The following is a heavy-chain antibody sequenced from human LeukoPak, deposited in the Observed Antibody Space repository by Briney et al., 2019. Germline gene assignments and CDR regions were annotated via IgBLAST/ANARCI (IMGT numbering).Heavy chain of an antibody. Sequence: SETLSLTCTVSGGSISSYYWSWIRQPAGKGLEWIGRIYTSGSTNYNPSLKSRVTMSVDTSKNQFSLKLSSVTAADTAVYYYARDSAVADYYYYYYMDVWGKGTTVTVSS. D-gene: IGHD6-19*01. CDR1: GGSISSYY. J-gene: IGHJ6*03. V-gene: IGHV4-4*07. CDR2: IYTSGST. CDR3: ARDSAVADYYYYYYMDV.